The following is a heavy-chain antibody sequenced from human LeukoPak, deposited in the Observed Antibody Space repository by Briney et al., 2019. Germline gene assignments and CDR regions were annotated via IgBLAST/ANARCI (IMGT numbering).Heavy chain of an antibody. J-gene: IGHJ6*02. CDR3: ARDPANYYGSGSYYLHYYYGMDV. CDR2: ISYDGSNK. V-gene: IGHV3-30*04. CDR1: GFTFSSYA. D-gene: IGHD3-10*01. Sequence: GGSLRLSCAASGFTFSSYAMHWVRQAPGKGLEWVAVISYDGSNKYYAESVKGRFTISRDNSKNTLYLQMNSLRAEDTAVYYCARDPANYYGSGSYYLHYYYGMDVWGQGTTVTVSS.